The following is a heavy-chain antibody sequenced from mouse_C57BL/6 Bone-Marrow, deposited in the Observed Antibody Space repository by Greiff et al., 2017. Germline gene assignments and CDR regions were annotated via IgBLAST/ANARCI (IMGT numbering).Heavy chain of an antibody. CDR2: IDPSDSYT. V-gene: IGHV1-69*01. D-gene: IGHD1-1*01. CDR1: GYTFTGYW. J-gene: IGHJ2*01. CDR3: ATSYYYGYFDY. Sequence: VQLQQPGAELVMPGASVKLSCKASGYTFTGYWMHWVKQRPGQGLEWIGEIDPSDSYTNYNQKFKGKSTLTVDKSSSTAYMQLSSLTSEDSAVYYCATSYYYGYFDYWGQGTTLTVSS.